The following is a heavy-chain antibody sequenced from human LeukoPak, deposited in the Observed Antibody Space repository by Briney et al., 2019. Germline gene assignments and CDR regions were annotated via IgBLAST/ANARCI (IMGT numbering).Heavy chain of an antibody. CDR3: AHKTVDTSIDY. Sequence: SGPTLVKPTQTLTLTCTFSGVSLSTSAVLVGWIRQPPGKALQWLAFIYGNDDKRYSPSLRSRLTITKDTSKNQVVLTMTNMDPVDTATYYCAHKTVDTSIDYWGQGTLVTVSS. J-gene: IGHJ4*02. CDR2: IYGNDDK. V-gene: IGHV2-5*01. CDR1: GVSLSTSAVL. D-gene: IGHD5-18*01.